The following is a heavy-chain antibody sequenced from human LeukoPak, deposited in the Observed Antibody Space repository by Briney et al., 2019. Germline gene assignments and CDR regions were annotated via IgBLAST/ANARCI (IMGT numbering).Heavy chain of an antibody. J-gene: IGHJ4*02. Sequence: ASEKVSCKASGYTFTSYGITWVRQAPGQGLEWMGWISAYNGNTEYALKLQGRVTMTTDTSTNTAYMELRSLRSDDTAVYYCATSYHYDSSGYPNYFDYWGQGTLVTVSS. CDR3: ATSYHYDSSGYPNYFDY. CDR2: ISAYNGNT. V-gene: IGHV1-18*01. D-gene: IGHD3-22*01. CDR1: GYTFTSYG.